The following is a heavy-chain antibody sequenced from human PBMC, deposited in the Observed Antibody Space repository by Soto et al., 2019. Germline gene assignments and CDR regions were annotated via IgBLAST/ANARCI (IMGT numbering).Heavy chain of an antibody. CDR1: GFTFSSYA. CDR3: AKGAPVWFDP. Sequence: PGGSLRLSCAASGFTFSSYAMHWVRQAPGKGLEWVAVISYDGSNKYYADSVKGRFTISRDNSKNTLYLQMNSLRAEDTAVYYCAKGAPVWFDPWGQGTLVTVSS. CDR2: ISYDGSNK. J-gene: IGHJ5*02. V-gene: IGHV3-30-3*01.